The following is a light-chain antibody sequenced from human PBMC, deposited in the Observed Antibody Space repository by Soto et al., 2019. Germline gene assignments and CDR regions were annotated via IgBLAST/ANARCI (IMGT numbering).Light chain of an antibody. CDR2: GAS. J-gene: IGKJ2*01. V-gene: IGKV3-15*01. Sequence: EIVMTQSPATLSVSPGERATLSCRASQSINNNLAWYQQKTGQAPRLLIYGASTRATGIPARFSGSGSGTEFTLTISSLQSEDFAVYYCQQYNNWPPYTFGQGTKLEIK. CDR3: QQYNNWPPYT. CDR1: QSINNN.